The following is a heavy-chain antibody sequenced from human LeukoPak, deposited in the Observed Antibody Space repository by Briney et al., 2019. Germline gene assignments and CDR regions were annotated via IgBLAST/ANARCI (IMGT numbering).Heavy chain of an antibody. Sequence: GGSLRLSCAASGFTFSSNGMHWVRQAPGKGQAWVAMIRNHGNDEYHADSVKGRFSVSRDNSKNTMYLQMNSLRAEDTAVYYCAKDASWSLDYWGQGTLVTVSP. J-gene: IGHJ4*02. CDR2: IRNHGNDE. V-gene: IGHV3-30*02. CDR3: AKDASWSLDY. D-gene: IGHD6-13*01. CDR1: GFTFSSNG.